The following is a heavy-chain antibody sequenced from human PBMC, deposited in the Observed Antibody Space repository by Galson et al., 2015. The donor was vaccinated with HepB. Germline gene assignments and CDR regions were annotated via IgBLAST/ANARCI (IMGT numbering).Heavy chain of an antibody. J-gene: IGHJ4*02. CDR3: ARDFKVSGSLN. CDR1: GFTVSSNY. CDR2: IYSGGST. D-gene: IGHD3-3*01. V-gene: IGHV3-66*02. Sequence: SLRLSCAASGFTVSSNYMSWVRQAPGKGLEWVSVIYSGGSTYYADSVKGRFTIPRDNSKNTLYLQMNSLRAEDTAVYYCARDFKVSGSLNWGQGTLVTVSS.